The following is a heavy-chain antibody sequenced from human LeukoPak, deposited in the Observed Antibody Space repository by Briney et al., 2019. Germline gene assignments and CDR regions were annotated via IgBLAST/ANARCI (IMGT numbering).Heavy chain of an antibody. CDR1: GFTFSSYS. CDR2: ISSSSSTI. V-gene: IGHV3-48*01. D-gene: IGHD5-18*01. Sequence: PGGSLRLSCAASGFTFSSYSMNWVRQAPGKGLEWVSYISSSSSTIYYADSVKGRFTISRDNAKNSLYLQMNSLRAEDTAVYYCARDPMWIQLWFNAFDIWGQGTMVTVSS. CDR3: ARDPMWIQLWFNAFDI. J-gene: IGHJ3*02.